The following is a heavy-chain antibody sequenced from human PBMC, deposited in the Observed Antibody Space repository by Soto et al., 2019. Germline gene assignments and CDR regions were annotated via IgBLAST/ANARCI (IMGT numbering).Heavy chain of an antibody. CDR2: INHSGST. Sequence: QVQLQQWGAGLLKPSETLSLTCAVYGGSFSGYYWSWIRQPPGKGLEWIGEINHSGSTNYNPSLKSRVTISVDTSKNQFSLKLSSVTAADTAVYYCARGYYGESCHEWGQGTLVTVSS. J-gene: IGHJ4*02. V-gene: IGHV4-34*01. CDR1: GGSFSGYY. D-gene: IGHD3-10*01. CDR3: ARGYYGESCHE.